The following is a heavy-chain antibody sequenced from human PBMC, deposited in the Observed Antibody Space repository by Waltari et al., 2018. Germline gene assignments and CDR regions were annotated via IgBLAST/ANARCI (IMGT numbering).Heavy chain of an antibody. V-gene: IGHV3-48*01. CDR2: ISSSSSTR. D-gene: IGHD3-22*01. Sequence: GSGGGLVQPGGSLRLSCAASGFTFSSYSMNWVRQAPGQGLEWVSYISSSSSTRYYADSVTDRFTTSRDNAKNSLYLQMTSLRAEDTAVYYCARQYYYDSSGYLDAFDIWGQGTMVTVSS. CDR1: GFTFSSYS. CDR3: ARQYYYDSSGYLDAFDI. J-gene: IGHJ3*02.